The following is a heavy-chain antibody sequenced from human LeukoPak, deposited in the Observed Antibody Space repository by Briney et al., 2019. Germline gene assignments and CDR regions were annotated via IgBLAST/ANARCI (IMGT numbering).Heavy chain of an antibody. Sequence: ASVKVSCKASGYTFTGYYMHWVRLAPGQGLEWMGWINPNSGGTNYAQKFQGSVTMTRDTSISTAYMELSRLRSDATAVYYCARVVEPPDSSGYPNVGWFDPWGQGTLVTVSS. J-gene: IGHJ5*02. CDR1: GYTFTGYY. V-gene: IGHV1-2*02. D-gene: IGHD3-22*01. CDR2: INPNSGGT. CDR3: ARVVEPPDSSGYPNVGWFDP.